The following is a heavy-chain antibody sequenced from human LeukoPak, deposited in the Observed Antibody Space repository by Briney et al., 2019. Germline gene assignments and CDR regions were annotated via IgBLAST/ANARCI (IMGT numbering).Heavy chain of an antibody. CDR1: GFAVSGNY. CDR3: ARDRDSSSWYGY. CDR2: IYSGGST. J-gene: IGHJ4*02. V-gene: IGHV3-53*01. D-gene: IGHD6-13*01. Sequence: GGSLRLSCAASGFAVSGNYMSWVRQAPGKGLEWVSVIYSGGSTYYADSMKGRFTISRDNSKNTLYLQMNSLRVEDTAVYYCARDRDSSSWYGYWGQGTLVTVSS.